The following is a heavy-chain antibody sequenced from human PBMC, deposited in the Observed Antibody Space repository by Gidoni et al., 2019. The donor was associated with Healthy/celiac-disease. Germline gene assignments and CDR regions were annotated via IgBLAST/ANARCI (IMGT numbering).Heavy chain of an antibody. CDR3: AREWSGYDY. D-gene: IGHD3-3*01. CDR2: ISSSSSTI. V-gene: IGHV3-48*04. J-gene: IGHJ4*02. CDR1: GFTFSSYS. Sequence: EVQLVESGGGLVQPGGSLRLSCPASGFTFSSYSMNWVRQAPGKGLEWVSYISSSSSTIYYADSVKGRFTISRDNAKNSLYLQMNSLRAEDTAVYYCAREWSGYDYWGQGTLVTVSS.